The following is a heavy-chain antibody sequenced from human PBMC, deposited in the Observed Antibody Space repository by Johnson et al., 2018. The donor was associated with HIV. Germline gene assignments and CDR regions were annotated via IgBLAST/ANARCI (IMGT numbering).Heavy chain of an antibody. CDR2: IYSGGST. CDR3: ARGRDFSSGLDGGAFEI. D-gene: IGHD6-19*01. V-gene: IGHV3-66*01. Sequence: VQLVESGGGLVQPGGSLRLSCAASAFTVSSNYMSWVRQAPGKGLEWVSVIYSGGSTYYADSVKGRFTISRDNSKNTLYLPMNSLRAEDTAVYYCARGRDFSSGLDGGAFEIWGQGTMVTVSS. CDR1: AFTVSSNY. J-gene: IGHJ3*02.